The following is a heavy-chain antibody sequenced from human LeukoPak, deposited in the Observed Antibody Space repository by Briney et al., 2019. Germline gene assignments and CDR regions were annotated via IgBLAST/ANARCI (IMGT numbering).Heavy chain of an antibody. CDR2: NYYSGSA. J-gene: IGHJ4*02. V-gene: IGHV4-59*01. CDR1: GGPISSFY. D-gene: IGHD4-17*01. CDR3: ARGDYGDSDY. Sequence: PSETLSLTCTVSGGPISSFYWSWIRQSPGKGLEWIGYNYYSGSANYNPSLKSRVTISVDASKNQFSLKLSSVTAADTAVYYCARGDYGDSDYWGQGTLVTVSS.